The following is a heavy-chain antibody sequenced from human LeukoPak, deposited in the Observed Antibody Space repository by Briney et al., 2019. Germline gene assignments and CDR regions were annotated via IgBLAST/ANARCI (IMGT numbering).Heavy chain of an antibody. D-gene: IGHD5-18*01. CDR3: AREGGGYSYGFDY. CDR1: GFTVSSMH. J-gene: IGHJ4*02. V-gene: IGHV3-66*01. Sequence: GGSLRLSCAASGFTVSSMHMSWVRQAPGKGLEWVSSLHTGGSTYYADSVRGRFTISRDNSKNTLYLQMNSLRAEDTAVYYCAREGGGYSYGFDYWGQGTLVTVSS. CDR2: LHTGGST.